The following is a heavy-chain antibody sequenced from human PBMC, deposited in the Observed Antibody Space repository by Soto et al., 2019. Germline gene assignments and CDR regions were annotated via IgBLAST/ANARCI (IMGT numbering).Heavy chain of an antibody. J-gene: IGHJ6*02. CDR2: SSFDGSNR. CDR1: GFTFSYYP. Sequence: QMQLVESGGGAVQPGRSLRLSCAASGFTFSYYPMHWVRQAPGKGLEWVAVSSFDGSNRYYAESVKGRFTISRDKSKNTLYLQMNSLRGEDTAGYYCARVPGDMVAILNIYHFDGRDRLSDVDVWCQGTTVSVSS. D-gene: IGHD5-12*01. V-gene: IGHV3-30*04. CDR3: ARVPGDMVAILNIYHFDGRDRLSDVDV.